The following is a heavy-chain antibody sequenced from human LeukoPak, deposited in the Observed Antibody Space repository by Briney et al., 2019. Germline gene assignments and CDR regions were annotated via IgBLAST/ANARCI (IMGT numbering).Heavy chain of an antibody. CDR1: GFSLSTSGMC. V-gene: IGHV2-70*17. CDR2: IDWDDDK. D-gene: IGHD6-13*01. CDR3: ARITRAAAGTWYIDS. J-gene: IGHJ4*02. Sequence: SGPALVKPTQTLTLTCTFSGFSLSTSGMCVTWIRQPPGKALEWLARIDWDDDKFYSTSLKTRLTISKDTSKNQVVLTMTNMDPEDTATYYCARITRAAAGTWYIDSWGQGTLVTVSS.